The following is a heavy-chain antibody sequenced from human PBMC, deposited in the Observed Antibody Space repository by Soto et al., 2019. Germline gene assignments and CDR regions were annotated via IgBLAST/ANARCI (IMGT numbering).Heavy chain of an antibody. CDR1: GYIVKSNG. D-gene: IGHD3-22*01. V-gene: IGHV1-18*04. CDR3: ATHSTDNSAYDY. J-gene: IGHJ4*02. Sequence: ASVKVSCKASGYIVKSNGIRWVRQAPGQGLEWMGWISVYNGHINLVQRVQDRVTMTTDTSTGTTYMELGSLRSDDTAVYYCATHSTDNSAYDYWGQGTLVTVYS. CDR2: ISVYNGHI.